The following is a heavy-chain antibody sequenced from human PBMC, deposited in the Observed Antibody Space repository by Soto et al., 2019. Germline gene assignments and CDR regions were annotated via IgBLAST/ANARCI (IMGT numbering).Heavy chain of an antibody. CDR2: ISGSGGST. CDR3: AKLQAGTVGPNYYYYYYGMDV. V-gene: IGHV3-23*01. CDR1: GFTFSSYA. Sequence: EVQLLESGGGLVQPGGSLRLSCAASGFTFSSYAMSWVRQAPGKGLEWVSAISGSGGSTYYADSVKGRFTISRDNSKNTLYLQMNSLRAEDTAVYYCAKLQAGTVGPNYYYYYYGMDVWGQGTTVTVSS. J-gene: IGHJ6*02. D-gene: IGHD4-4*01.